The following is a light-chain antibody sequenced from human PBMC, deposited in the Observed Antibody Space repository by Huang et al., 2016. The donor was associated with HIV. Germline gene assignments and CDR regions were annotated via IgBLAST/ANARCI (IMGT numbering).Light chain of an antibody. CDR1: QRLLHSDGYKY. V-gene: IGKV2-28*01. J-gene: IGKJ5*01. CDR3: MQSLQTPCT. Sequence: DIVMTQSPLSLPVTPGEPASISCRSNQRLLHSDGYKYLYWYLQKPGQSPQVLIYLGSNRAAGGPDRFSGSGSGTEYTLKISRVEAEDIGVYYCMQSLQTPCTFGQGTRVEIK. CDR2: LGS.